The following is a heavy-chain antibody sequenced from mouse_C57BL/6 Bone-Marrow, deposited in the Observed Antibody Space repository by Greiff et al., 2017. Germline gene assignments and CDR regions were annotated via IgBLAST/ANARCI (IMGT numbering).Heavy chain of an antibody. V-gene: IGHV5-6*01. J-gene: IGHJ2*01. CDR1: GFTFSSYG. D-gene: IGHD1-1*01. CDR3: ERHTLRGVPSYVYY. CDR2: ISSGGIYT. Sequence: EVQVVESGGDLVKPGGSLKLSCAASGFTFSSYGLSWVRQTPDKRLEWVATISSGGIYTYYPDSVKGRFTISRDNAKNTLYLQMSSMKSEDTAMYYCERHTLRGVPSYVYYWGQGTTRTVSS.